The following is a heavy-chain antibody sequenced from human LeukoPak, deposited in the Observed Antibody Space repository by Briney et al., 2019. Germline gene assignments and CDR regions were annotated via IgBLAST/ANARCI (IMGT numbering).Heavy chain of an antibody. J-gene: IGHJ4*02. CDR3: VKDRYFYDSGSKAN. V-gene: IGHV3-9*01. Sequence: GGSLRLSCAASGFTFDGYAMHWVRQAPGKGLEWVSGISWNSGSIGYADSVKGRFTISRDNAKNSLYLQMNSLRVEDTAVYYCVKDRYFYDSGSKANWGQGTLVTVSS. CDR1: GFTFDGYA. D-gene: IGHD3-22*01. CDR2: ISWNSGSI.